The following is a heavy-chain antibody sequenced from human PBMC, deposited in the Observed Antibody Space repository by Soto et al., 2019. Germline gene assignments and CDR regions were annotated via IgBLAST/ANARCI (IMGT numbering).Heavy chain of an antibody. Sequence: GGSLRLSCAASGFTFSSYWMYWVRQAPGKGLVWVSRINTDGSSTNYADSVKGRFTISRDNAQNTLYLQMNSLRVEDTAVYYCARAPYGSGSYSWFDPWGQGTQVTVSS. CDR3: ARAPYGSGSYSWFDP. CDR1: GFTFSSYW. CDR2: INTDGSST. J-gene: IGHJ5*02. D-gene: IGHD3-10*01. V-gene: IGHV3-74*01.